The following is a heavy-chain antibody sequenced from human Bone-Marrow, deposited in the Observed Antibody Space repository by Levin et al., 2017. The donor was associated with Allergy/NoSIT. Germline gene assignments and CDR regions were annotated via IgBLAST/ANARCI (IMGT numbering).Heavy chain of an antibody. CDR2: ISYDGSNK. V-gene: IGHV3-30*18. Sequence: PGESLKISCAASGFTFSSYGMHWVRQAPGKGLEWVAVISYDGSNKYYADSVKGRFTISRDNSKNTLYLQMNSLRAEDTAVYYCAKDHLWGRSSWYGYFQHWGQGTLVTVSS. D-gene: IGHD6-13*01. CDR3: AKDHLWGRSSWYGYFQH. J-gene: IGHJ1*01. CDR1: GFTFSSYG.